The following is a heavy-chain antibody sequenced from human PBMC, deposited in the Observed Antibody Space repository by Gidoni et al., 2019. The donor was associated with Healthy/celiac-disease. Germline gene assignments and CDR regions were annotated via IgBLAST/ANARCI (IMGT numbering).Heavy chain of an antibody. V-gene: IGHV3-48*03. CDR2: ISSSGSTI. CDR1: GFTFSSYE. Sequence: EVQLVDSGGGLVQPGGSLRLSCAASGFTFSSYEMNWVRQAPGKGLEWFSYISSSGSTIYYAYSVKGRFTISRDNDKNSLYLQMNSLRAEDTAVYYCARTALYYDSSGYSNYYYYGMDVWGQGTTVTVSS. D-gene: IGHD3-22*01. J-gene: IGHJ6*02. CDR3: ARTALYYDSSGYSNYYYYGMDV.